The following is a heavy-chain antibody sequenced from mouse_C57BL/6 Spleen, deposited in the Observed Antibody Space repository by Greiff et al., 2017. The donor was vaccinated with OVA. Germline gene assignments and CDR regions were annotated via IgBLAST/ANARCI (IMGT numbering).Heavy chain of an antibody. CDR1: GFSLTSSG. J-gene: IGHJ4*01. CDR3: ARHSDGYHAMDY. Sequence: QVQLQQSGPGLVAPSQSLSITCTVSGFSLTSSGVHWVRQPPGKGLEWLVVIWSDGSTTYNSALKSRLSISKDNSKSQVFLKMNSLQTDDTAMYYCARHSDGYHAMDYWGQGTSVTVSS. V-gene: IGHV2-6-1*01. CDR2: IWSDGST. D-gene: IGHD2-3*01.